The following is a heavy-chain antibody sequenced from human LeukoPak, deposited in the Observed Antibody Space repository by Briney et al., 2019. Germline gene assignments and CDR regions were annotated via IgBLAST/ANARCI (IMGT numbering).Heavy chain of an antibody. CDR1: GGSISSYY. CDR3: ARDGGGYGDYAPPPSSKYYYYYGMDV. V-gene: IGHV4-4*07. D-gene: IGHD4-17*01. Sequence: PSETLSLTCTVSGGSISSYYWSWIRQPAGKGLEWIGRIYTSGSTNYNPSLKSRVTMSVDTSKNQFSLKLSSVTAADTAVYYCARDGGGYGDYAPPPSSKYYYYYGMDVWGQGTTVTVSS. J-gene: IGHJ6*02. CDR2: IYTSGST.